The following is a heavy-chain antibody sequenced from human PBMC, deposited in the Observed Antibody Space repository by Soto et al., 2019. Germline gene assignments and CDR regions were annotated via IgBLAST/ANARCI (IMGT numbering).Heavy chain of an antibody. Sequence: SETLSLTCTVSGGSISSYYWNWIRQPPGKGLEWIGYIYYSGSTNYNPSLKSRVTISVNTSKNQFSLKLTSVTAADTAVYYCASGGYDHYYYYYGMDVWGQGTTVTVSS. J-gene: IGHJ6*02. CDR1: GGSISSYY. D-gene: IGHD5-12*01. V-gene: IGHV4-59*01. CDR3: ASGGYDHYYYYYGMDV. CDR2: IYYSGST.